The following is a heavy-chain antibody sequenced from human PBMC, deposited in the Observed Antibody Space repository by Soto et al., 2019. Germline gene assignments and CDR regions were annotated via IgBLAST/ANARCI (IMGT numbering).Heavy chain of an antibody. V-gene: IGHV3-23*01. J-gene: IGHJ3*02. CDR3: AKVILEWLLTSDAFDI. CDR2: ISGSGGST. D-gene: IGHD3-3*01. CDR1: GFTFSSYA. Sequence: GGSLRLSCAASGFTFSSYAMSWVRQAPGKGLEWVSAISGSGGSTYYADSVKGRFTISRDNSKNTLYLQMNSLRAEDTAVYYCAKVILEWLLTSDAFDIWGQGTMVTVSS.